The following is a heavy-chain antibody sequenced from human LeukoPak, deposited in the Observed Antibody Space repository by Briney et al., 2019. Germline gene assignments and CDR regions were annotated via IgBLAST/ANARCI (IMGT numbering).Heavy chain of an antibody. D-gene: IGHD2-15*01. CDR1: GFTFSSYS. CDR2: ISSSSSYI. V-gene: IGHV3-21*01. J-gene: IGHJ4*02. CDR3: ARARCSGGSCAFDY. Sequence: PGGSLRLSCAASGFTFSSYSMNWVRQAPGKGLEWVSSISSSSSYIYYADSVKGRFTISRDNAKNSLYLQMNSLRAEDTAVYYCARARCSGGSCAFDYWGQGTLVTVSS.